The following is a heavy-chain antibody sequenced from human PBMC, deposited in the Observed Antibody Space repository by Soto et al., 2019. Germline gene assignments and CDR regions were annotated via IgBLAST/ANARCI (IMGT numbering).Heavy chain of an antibody. CDR2: IGTSVSNT. CDR1: GFTFSSYA. Sequence: PGGSLRLSCAASGFTFSSYAMSWVRQAPGKGLEWVSTIGTSVSNTYYTDSVKGRFTISRDNSRNTLSLQMNSLRAEDTAVYYCASRGRYYFDHWGQGTLVTVSS. J-gene: IGHJ4*02. V-gene: IGHV3-23*01. CDR3: ASRGRYYFDH.